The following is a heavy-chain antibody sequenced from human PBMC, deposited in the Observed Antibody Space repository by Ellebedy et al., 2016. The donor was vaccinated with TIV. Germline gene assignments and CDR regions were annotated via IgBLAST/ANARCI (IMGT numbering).Heavy chain of an antibody. CDR2: IYTSGVT. CDR3: ARNTGEQRYGYGYWELPYYIDV. Sequence: GSLRLSXTVSGGSISSYFWSWIRQPAGKGLEWIGRIYTSGVTTYNPSLKSRAIVSVDTPKNQFSLKLSSVTAADTAVYYCARNTGEQRYGYGYWELPYYIDVWGKGTTVTVSS. J-gene: IGHJ6*03. V-gene: IGHV4-4*07. CDR1: GGSISSYF. D-gene: IGHD5-18*01.